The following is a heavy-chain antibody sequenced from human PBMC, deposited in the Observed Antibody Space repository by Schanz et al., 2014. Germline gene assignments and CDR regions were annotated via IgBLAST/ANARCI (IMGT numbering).Heavy chain of an antibody. Sequence: QVQLVQSGAEVKKPGASVKVSCKASGYTFIDYYMHWVRQAPGQGLEWMGWISAYNGKTNFAQKFQGRVTMTTDTSTSTVYMELRSLTSDDSAVYYCARDRDQWDGNYLDSWGQGTLVTVSS. CDR3: ARDRDQWDGNYLDS. CDR2: ISAYNGKT. J-gene: IGHJ4*02. V-gene: IGHV1-18*04. D-gene: IGHD1-26*01. CDR1: GYTFIDYY.